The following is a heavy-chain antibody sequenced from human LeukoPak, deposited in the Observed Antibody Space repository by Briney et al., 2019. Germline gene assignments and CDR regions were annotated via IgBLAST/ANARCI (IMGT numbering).Heavy chain of an antibody. CDR2: ISGSGGST. D-gene: IGHD2-2*01. CDR3: AKGRPYCSSTSCYRDSDY. J-gene: IGHJ4*02. CDR1: GFTVSSNY. Sequence: LPGGSLRLSCAASGFTVSSNYMSWVRQAPGKGLEWVSAISGSGGSTYYADSVKGRFTISRDNSKNTLYLQMNSLRAEDTAVYYCAKGRPYCSSTSCYRDSDYWGQGTLVTVSS. V-gene: IGHV3-23*01.